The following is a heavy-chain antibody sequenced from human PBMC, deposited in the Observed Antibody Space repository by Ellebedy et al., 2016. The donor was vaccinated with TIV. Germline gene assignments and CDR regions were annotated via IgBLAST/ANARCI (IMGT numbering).Heavy chain of an antibody. Sequence: GESLKISCAASGYTFTGYAMHWVRQAPGKGLEWVAVISIDGNRERYADSVVGRFTISRDNSKGTVFLQMNSLRDEDTALYYCAREDDHRWWDFPYWGQGTLVTVSS. CDR3: AREDDHRWWDFPY. J-gene: IGHJ4*02. CDR2: ISIDGNRE. V-gene: IGHV3-30-3*01. D-gene: IGHD2-15*01. CDR1: GYTFTGYA.